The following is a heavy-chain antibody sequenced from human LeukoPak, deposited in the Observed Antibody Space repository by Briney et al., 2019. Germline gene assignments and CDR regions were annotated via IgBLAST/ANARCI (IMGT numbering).Heavy chain of an antibody. CDR2: ISQDESAT. CDR3: ARSRYCIGGSWYLDY. CDR1: GFTLTTYW. J-gene: IGHJ4*02. D-gene: IGHD2-15*01. Sequence: GGSLRLSCTPSGFTLTTYWMSWVRQAPGPGLEWVANISQDESATYCPDSVKGRFTISRDNAQNSLYLRINSLRAEGTAVYYCARSRYCIGGSWYLDYWGQGALVTVSS. V-gene: IGHV3-7*04.